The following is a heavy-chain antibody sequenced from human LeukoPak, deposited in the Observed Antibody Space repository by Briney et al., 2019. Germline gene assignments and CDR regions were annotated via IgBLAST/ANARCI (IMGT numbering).Heavy chain of an antibody. CDR2: INHSGST. J-gene: IGHJ6*03. CDR1: GGSISSYY. CDR3: ARGPRITIFGVVFPPYYMDV. V-gene: IGHV4-34*01. D-gene: IGHD3-3*01. Sequence: SETLSLTCTVSGGSISSYYWSWIRQPPGKGLEWIGEINHSGSTNYNPSLKSRVTISVDTSKNQFSLKLSSVTAADTAVYYCARGPRITIFGVVFPPYYMDVWGKGTTVTVSS.